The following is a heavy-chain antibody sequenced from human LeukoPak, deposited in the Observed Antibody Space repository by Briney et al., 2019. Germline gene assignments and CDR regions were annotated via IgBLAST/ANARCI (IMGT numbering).Heavy chain of an antibody. Sequence: ASVKVSCKASGYTFTGYYMHWVRQAPGQGLEWMGWINPNSGGTNYAQKFQGRVTMTRDTSISTAYMEPSRLRSDDTAVYYCARDTRYCSSTSCGSAFDYWGQGTLVTVSS. J-gene: IGHJ4*02. CDR1: GYTFTGYY. V-gene: IGHV1-2*02. CDR3: ARDTRYCSSTSCGSAFDY. CDR2: INPNSGGT. D-gene: IGHD2-2*01.